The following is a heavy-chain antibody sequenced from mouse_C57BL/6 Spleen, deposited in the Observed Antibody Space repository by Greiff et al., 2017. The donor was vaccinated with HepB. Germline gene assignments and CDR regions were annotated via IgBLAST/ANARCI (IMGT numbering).Heavy chain of an antibody. V-gene: IGHV1-19*01. J-gene: IGHJ4*01. CDR3: AREGYGHAMDY. Sequence: EVQLQQSGPVLVKPGASVKMSCKASGYTFTDYYMNWVKQSHGKSLEWIGVINPYNGGTSYNQKFKGKATLTVDKSSSTAYMELNSLTSEDSAVYYCAREGYGHAMDYWGQGTSVTVSS. CDR1: GYTFTDYY. CDR2: INPYNGGT. D-gene: IGHD1-1*02.